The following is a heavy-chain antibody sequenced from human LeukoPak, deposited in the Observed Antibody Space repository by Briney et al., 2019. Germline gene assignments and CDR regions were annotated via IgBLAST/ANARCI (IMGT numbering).Heavy chain of an antibody. CDR3: SSTSPYLDP. CDR1: GFTFSSYG. V-gene: IGHV3-30*03. J-gene: IGHJ5*02. Sequence: PGGSLRLSCAASGFTFSSYGMHWVRQAPGKGLEWVAVISYDGSNKYYADSVKGRFTISRDNSKNTLYLQMNSLRAEGTAVYYCSSTSPYLDPWGQGTLVTVSS. D-gene: IGHD2-2*01. CDR2: ISYDGSNK.